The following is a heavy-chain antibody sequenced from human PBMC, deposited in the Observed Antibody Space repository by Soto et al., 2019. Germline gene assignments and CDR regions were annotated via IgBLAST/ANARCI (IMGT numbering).Heavy chain of an antibody. CDR1: GFTFSRSA. CDR2: IGGNGALT. CDR3: AKEDGATGWGQFGY. V-gene: IGHV3-23*01. D-gene: IGHD3-10*01. Sequence: EVQLLESGGGLAQPGGSLRLSCEASGFTFSRSAMSWVRQAPGKGLEWVSGIGGNGALTYYAESVTRRFTISRDNSKNTLSLQMNGLRAEDTAIYYFAKEDGATGWGQFGYWGQGTLVTVPS. J-gene: IGHJ4*02.